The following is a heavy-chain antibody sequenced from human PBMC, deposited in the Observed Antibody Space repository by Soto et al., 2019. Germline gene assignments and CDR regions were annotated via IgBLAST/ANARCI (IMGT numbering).Heavy chain of an antibody. CDR1: GFTFNNYA. CDR2: ISVGGDTT. D-gene: IGHD3-10*01. Sequence: EVQLLESWGGLVQPGGSLRLSCAASGFTFNNYAMTWVRQAPGKGLECVSAISVGGDTTSYADSVQGRFTVSRDGSKNTLYLQMSSLRAEDTALYYCAKGRGGSGSLTPRVDFWGQGTLLTVSS. V-gene: IGHV3-23*01. CDR3: AKGRGGSGSLTPRVDF. J-gene: IGHJ4*02.